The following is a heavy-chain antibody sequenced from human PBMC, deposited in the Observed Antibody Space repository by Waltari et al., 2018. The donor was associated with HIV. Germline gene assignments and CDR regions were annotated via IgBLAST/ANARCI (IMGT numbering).Heavy chain of an antibody. J-gene: IGHJ3*02. CDR3: ATTYYYDSSGYSDAFDI. V-gene: IGHV4-39*01. CDR2: IYYSGST. CDR1: GGSISSSSYY. Sequence: QLQLQESGPGLVKPSETLSLTCTVSGGSISSSSYYWGWIRQPPGKGLEWIGSIYYSGSTYYNPSLKSRVTISVDTSKNQFSLMLSSVTAADTAVYYCATTYYYDSSGYSDAFDIWGQGTMVTVSS. D-gene: IGHD3-22*01.